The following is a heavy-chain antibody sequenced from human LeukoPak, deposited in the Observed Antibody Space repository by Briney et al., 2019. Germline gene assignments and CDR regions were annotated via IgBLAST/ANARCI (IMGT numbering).Heavy chain of an antibody. J-gene: IGHJ4*02. CDR2: INHSGST. Sequence: SETLSLTCAVYGGSFSGYYWSWIRQPPGKGLEWIGEINHSGSTNYNPSLKSRVTISVDTSKNQFSLKLSSVTAADTAVYYCAQEMYSSGWYESYWGQGTLVTVSS. D-gene: IGHD6-19*01. V-gene: IGHV4-34*01. CDR3: AQEMYSSGWYESY. CDR1: GGSFSGYY.